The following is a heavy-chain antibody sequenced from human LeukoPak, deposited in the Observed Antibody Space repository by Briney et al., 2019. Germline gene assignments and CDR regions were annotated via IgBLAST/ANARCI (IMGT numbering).Heavy chain of an antibody. CDR1: GGSFSGYY. CDR2: INHSGST. Sequence: SETLSLTCAVYGGSFSGYYWSWIRQPPGKGLEWIGEINHSGSTNYNPSLKSRVTISVDTSMNQFSLKLSSVTAADTAVYYCARATERRYYYYYMDVWGKGTTVTVSS. V-gene: IGHV4-34*01. CDR3: ARATERRYYYYYMDV. J-gene: IGHJ6*03. D-gene: IGHD6-25*01.